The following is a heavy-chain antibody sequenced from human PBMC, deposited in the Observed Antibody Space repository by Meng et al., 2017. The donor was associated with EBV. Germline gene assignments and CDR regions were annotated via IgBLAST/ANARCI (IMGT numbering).Heavy chain of an antibody. CDR1: GFSFTSYA. CDR3: AGAGFRGIYKSIDY. CDR2: FNTGNDNT. Sequence: QCQSVQARTEGKKPGASVNVSCKAAGFSFTSYAMHWVRHAPVQTLECMGWFNTGNDNTEYSQNVQGRVTITRDTSASTAYMELSNLISEYTAVYYCAGAGFRGIYKSIDYWGQGTLVTVSS. D-gene: IGHD1-26*01. J-gene: IGHJ4*02. V-gene: IGHV1-3*04.